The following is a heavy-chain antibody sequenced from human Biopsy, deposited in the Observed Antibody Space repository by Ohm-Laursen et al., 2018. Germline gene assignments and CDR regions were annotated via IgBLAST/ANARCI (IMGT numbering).Heavy chain of an antibody. V-gene: IGHV4-31*03. J-gene: IGHJ3*01. CDR2: IYYSGNT. CDR3: ARDDDGRYSGDTFDL. D-gene: IGHD1-26*01. Sequence: PSETLSLTCSVSSGSIRTGDYYWTWIRQQPGKGLEWIGSIYYSGNTKYNPSLQSRLSMSVDTSKNQFSLKLSSVTAADTAVYYCARDDDGRYSGDTFDLWGQGRMVTVSS. CDR1: SGSIRTGDYY.